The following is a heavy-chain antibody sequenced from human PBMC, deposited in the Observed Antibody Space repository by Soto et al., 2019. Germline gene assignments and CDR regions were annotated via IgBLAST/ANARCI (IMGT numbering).Heavy chain of an antibody. J-gene: IGHJ4*02. D-gene: IGHD1-1*01. CDR1: CFTATGTD. CDR2: ISASPDST. CDR3: VDPGAYWTR. Sequence: PGVLLRLAYAASCFTATGTDMSGVRQAPGTGLEWVTTISASPDSTSYADFVKGRFTISRDNSEDTLFLQLTLLGLDDTAVFLCVDPGAYWTRWGQGTVV. V-gene: IGHV3-23*01.